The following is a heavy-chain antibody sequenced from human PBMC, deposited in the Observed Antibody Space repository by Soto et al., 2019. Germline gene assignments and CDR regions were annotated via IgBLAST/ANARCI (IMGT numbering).Heavy chain of an antibody. Sequence: QVHLQESGPGLVKHSQTLSLTCTVSGDSISRATHYWNWIRQHPGKGLEWIGYVSSSGNSYYSPSLKSRVFMSVDTSKNLFSLQLSSVTAADTAIYYCVGRRTSIYHYFDSWGQGTPVTGSS. V-gene: IGHV4-31*03. CDR3: VGRRTSIYHYFDS. D-gene: IGHD3-16*01. CDR2: VSSSGNS. CDR1: GDSISRATHY. J-gene: IGHJ4*02.